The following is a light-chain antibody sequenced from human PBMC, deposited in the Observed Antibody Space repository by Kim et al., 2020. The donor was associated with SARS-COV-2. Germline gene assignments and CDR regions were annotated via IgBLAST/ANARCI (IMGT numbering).Light chain of an antibody. V-gene: IGKV3-15*01. Sequence: VSPGERATLSCRASQSVSSNLAWYQQKLGQAPRLLIYGASTRATGIPARFSGSGSGTEFTLTISSLQSEDFAVYSCQQYNNWPRMFGQGTKVDIK. J-gene: IGKJ1*01. CDR1: QSVSSN. CDR2: GAS. CDR3: QQYNNWPRM.